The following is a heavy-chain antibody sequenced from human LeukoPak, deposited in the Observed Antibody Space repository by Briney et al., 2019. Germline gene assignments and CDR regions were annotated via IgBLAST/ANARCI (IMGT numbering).Heavy chain of an antibody. Sequence: QAGGSLRLSCAASGFTFDDYAMHWVRQAPGKGLEWVSLISGDGGSTYYADSVKGRFTISRDNSKNSLYLQLNSLRTEDTALYYCAKSESYSSSSYMDVWGKGTTVTVSS. J-gene: IGHJ6*03. CDR1: GFTFDDYA. D-gene: IGHD6-6*01. CDR3: AKSESYSSSSYMDV. V-gene: IGHV3-43*02. CDR2: ISGDGGST.